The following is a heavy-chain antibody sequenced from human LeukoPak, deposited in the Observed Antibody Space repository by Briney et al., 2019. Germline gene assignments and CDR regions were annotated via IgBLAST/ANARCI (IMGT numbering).Heavy chain of an antibody. Sequence: KPGGSLRLSCAASGFTFDDYGMSWVRQAPGKGLEWVSSISSSSSYIYYADSVKGRLTISRDNAKNSLYLQMNSLRAEDTAVYYCARVVVVAATPVLWGQGTLVTVSS. V-gene: IGHV3-21*01. J-gene: IGHJ4*02. CDR2: ISSSSSYI. CDR1: GFTFDDYG. D-gene: IGHD2-15*01. CDR3: ARVVVVAATPVL.